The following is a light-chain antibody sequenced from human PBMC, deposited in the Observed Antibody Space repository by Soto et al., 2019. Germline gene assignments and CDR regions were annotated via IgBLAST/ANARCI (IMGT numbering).Light chain of an antibody. CDR2: GAS. J-gene: IGKJ2*01. CDR1: QSVSSTY. Sequence: EIVLTQSPGTLSLSPGERGTLSCRASQSVSSTYLAWYQQKPGQAPRLLIYGASSRATGIPDRVSGSGSGTDFTLTISRLEPEDFAVYYCQQYGSSPYTFGQGTKLEIK. CDR3: QQYGSSPYT. V-gene: IGKV3-20*01.